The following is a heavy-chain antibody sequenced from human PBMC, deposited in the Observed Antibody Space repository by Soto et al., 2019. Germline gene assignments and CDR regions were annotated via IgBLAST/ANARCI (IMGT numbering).Heavy chain of an antibody. D-gene: IGHD3-22*01. Sequence: PGGSLRLSCAASGFTFSSYSMNWVRQAPGKGLEWVSSISSSGSYIYYADSVKGRFTISRDNAKNSLYLQMNSLRAEDTAVYYCARDGVNHYYDSSGYYFDYWGQGSLVT. V-gene: IGHV3-21*01. J-gene: IGHJ4*02. CDR3: ARDGVNHYYDSSGYYFDY. CDR1: GFTFSSYS. CDR2: ISSSGSYI.